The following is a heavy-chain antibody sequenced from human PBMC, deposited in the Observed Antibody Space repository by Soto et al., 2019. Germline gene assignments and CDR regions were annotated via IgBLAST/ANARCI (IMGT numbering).Heavy chain of an antibody. D-gene: IGHD3-9*01. CDR3: ARYFDWPSAFDI. CDR1: GGSISGYY. Sequence: QVQLQESGPGLVKPSETLSLTCTVSGGSISGYYWSWIRQPPGKRLEWIGYLNYFGSTNYNPSLKSRVTISVDTSREQFSLRLDSVTAADTAVYYCARYFDWPSAFDIWGQGTMVTVSS. CDR2: LNYFGST. J-gene: IGHJ3*02. V-gene: IGHV4-59*01.